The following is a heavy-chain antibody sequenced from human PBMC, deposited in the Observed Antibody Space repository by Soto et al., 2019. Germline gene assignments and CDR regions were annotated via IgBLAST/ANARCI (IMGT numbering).Heavy chain of an antibody. V-gene: IGHV4-39*02. Sequence: XETLSLTGTVSGGPIRSSSHYWGWIRQSPGTGLEWIGSIDESGDSYYNPSLKSRVTIFADTSKNQFSLKLISVTGADSAIYYCAREGGYVDYWGQGTLVTV. D-gene: IGHD1-1*01. J-gene: IGHJ4*02. CDR1: GGPIRSSSHY. CDR2: IDESGDS. CDR3: AREGGYVDY.